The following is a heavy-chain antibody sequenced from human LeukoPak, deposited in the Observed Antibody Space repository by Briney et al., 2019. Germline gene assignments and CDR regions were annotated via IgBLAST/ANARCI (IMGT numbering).Heavy chain of an antibody. J-gene: IGHJ5*02. V-gene: IGHV1-2*02. CDR1: GYTFTGYY. D-gene: IGHD6-6*01. CDR2: INPNSGGT. Sequence: ASVKVSCKASGYTFTGYYMHWVRQAPGQGLEWMGWINPNSGGTNYAQKFQGRVTMTRDTPISTAYMELSRLRSDDTAVYYCARDRAIAARGWFDPWGQGTPVTVSS. CDR3: ARDRAIAARGWFDP.